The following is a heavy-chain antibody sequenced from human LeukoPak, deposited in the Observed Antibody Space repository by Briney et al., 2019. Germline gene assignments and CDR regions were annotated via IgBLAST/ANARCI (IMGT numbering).Heavy chain of an antibody. V-gene: IGHV3-64D*06. Sequence: GGSLRLSCSASGFTLSSYAMHWVRQAPGKGLEYVSAISSNGGSTYYADSVKGRFTISRDNSKNTLYLQMSSLRAEDTAVYYCVKGMEDYDILTGVLDVWGQGTTVTVSS. CDR3: VKGMEDYDILTGVLDV. CDR2: ISSNGGST. D-gene: IGHD3-9*01. CDR1: GFTLSSYA. J-gene: IGHJ6*02.